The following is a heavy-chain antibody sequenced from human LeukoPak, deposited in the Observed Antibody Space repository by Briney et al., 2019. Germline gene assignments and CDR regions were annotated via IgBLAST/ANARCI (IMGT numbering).Heavy chain of an antibody. V-gene: IGHV3-23*01. Sequence: GVSLRLSCAASGFTFRSYAMSRVRQAPGKGLEWVSAISGSGGSTYYADSVKGRFTISRDNSKNTLFLQMNSLRAEDTAVYYCARVRVAVAVGFFDYWGQGTLVTVSS. D-gene: IGHD6-19*01. J-gene: IGHJ4*02. CDR1: GFTFRSYA. CDR3: ARVRVAVAVGFFDY. CDR2: ISGSGGST.